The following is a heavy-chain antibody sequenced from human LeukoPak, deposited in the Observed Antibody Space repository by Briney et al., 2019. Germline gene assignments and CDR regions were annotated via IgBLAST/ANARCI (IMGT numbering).Heavy chain of an antibody. Sequence: GGSPRLSCAASGFTFSDYYMSWIRQAPGKGLEWVSYISSSSSYTNYADSVKGRFTISRDNAKNSLYLQMNSLRAEDTAVYYCARHGPWDYGGNSGEWFDPWGQGTLVTVSS. CDR3: ARHGPWDYGGNSGEWFDP. CDR1: GFTFSDYY. V-gene: IGHV3-11*06. D-gene: IGHD4-23*01. J-gene: IGHJ5*02. CDR2: ISSSSSYT.